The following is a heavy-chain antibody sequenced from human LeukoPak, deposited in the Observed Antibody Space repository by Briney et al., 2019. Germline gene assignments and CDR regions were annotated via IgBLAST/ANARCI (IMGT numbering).Heavy chain of an antibody. D-gene: IGHD2-21*01. CDR3: AKPAPKGEFPMVDP. CDR2: ISYDGSNK. V-gene: IGHV3-30*18. CDR1: GFTFSSYG. J-gene: IGHJ5*01. Sequence: GRSLRLSCAASGFTFSSYGMHWVRQAPGKGLEWVAVISYDGSNKYYADSVKGRFTISRDNSKNTLYLQMNSLRAEDTAVYYCAKPAPKGEFPMVDPLGQGNL.